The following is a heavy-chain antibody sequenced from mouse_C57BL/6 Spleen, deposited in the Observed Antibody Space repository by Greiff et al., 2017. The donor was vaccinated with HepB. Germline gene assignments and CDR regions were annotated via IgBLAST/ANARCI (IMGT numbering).Heavy chain of an antibody. CDR3: ARLDYYGRAFAY. CDR1: GFTFSDYY. D-gene: IGHD1-1*01. V-gene: IGHV5-12*01. J-gene: IGHJ3*01. CDR2: ISNGGGST. Sequence: EVMLVESGGGLVQPGGSLKLSCAASGFTFSDYYMYWVRQTPEKRLEWVAYISNGGGSTYYPDTVKGRFTISRDNAKNTLYLQMSRLKSEDTAMYYCARLDYYGRAFAYWGQGTLVTVSA.